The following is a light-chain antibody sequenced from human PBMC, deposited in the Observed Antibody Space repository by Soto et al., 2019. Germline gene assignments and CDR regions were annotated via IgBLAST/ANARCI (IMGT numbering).Light chain of an antibody. Sequence: EIVLTQSPGTLSVSPGESATLSCRGSQSVSSSYLAWYQQKPGQAPRLLIYGESSRATGIPDRFSGSGSGTDFTLTISRLEPEDFAVYYCQQYGSSPGTXGQGTKVDI. CDR2: GES. CDR1: QSVSSSY. J-gene: IGKJ1*01. V-gene: IGKV3-20*01. CDR3: QQYGSSPGT.